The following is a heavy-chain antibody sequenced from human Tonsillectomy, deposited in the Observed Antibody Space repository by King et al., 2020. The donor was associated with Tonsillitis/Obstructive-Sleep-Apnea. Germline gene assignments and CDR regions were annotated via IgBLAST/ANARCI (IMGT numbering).Heavy chain of an antibody. V-gene: IGHV3-30*04. D-gene: IGHD3-10*01. Sequence: VQLVESGGGVVRPGWSLSLSCAASGFTFSAFAMHWVRQAPGKGLEWVAVISHDGQNIYYADSVRGRFTITRDTSENILYLQMTSLRTEDTATYYCARGGTQPLVFGYYFFTSWGQGTPVTVSS. CDR2: ISHDGQNI. CDR1: GFTFSAFA. J-gene: IGHJ1*01. CDR3: ARGGTQPLVFGYYFFTS.